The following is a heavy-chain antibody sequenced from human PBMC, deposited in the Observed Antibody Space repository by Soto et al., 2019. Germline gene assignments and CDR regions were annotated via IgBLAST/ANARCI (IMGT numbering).Heavy chain of an antibody. CDR2: IYYSGST. Sequence: SETLSLTCTVSGGSISSYYWSWIRQPPGKGLEWIGYIYYSGSTNYNPSLKSRVTISVDTSKNQFSLKLSSVTAADTAVYYCARDRGGYYGNGIDYWGQGTLVTVSS. D-gene: IGHD3-3*01. CDR1: GGSISSYY. J-gene: IGHJ4*02. V-gene: IGHV4-59*01. CDR3: ARDRGGYYGNGIDY.